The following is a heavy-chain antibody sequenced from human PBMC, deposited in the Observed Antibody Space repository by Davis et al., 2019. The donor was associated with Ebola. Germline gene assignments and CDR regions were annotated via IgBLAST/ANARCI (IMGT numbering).Heavy chain of an antibody. Sequence: GGSLRLSCAASGFTFSGSSMHWVRQASGKGLEWVGRIRSKANNYATAYAASVKGRFTISRDDSKNTAYLQMNSLKTEDTAVYYCIRHGGYYDNSGYYLEVFDWGQGTLVTVSS. CDR1: GFTFSGSS. J-gene: IGHJ4*02. V-gene: IGHV3-73*01. D-gene: IGHD3-22*01. CDR3: IRHGGYYDNSGYYLEVFD. CDR2: IRSKANNYAT.